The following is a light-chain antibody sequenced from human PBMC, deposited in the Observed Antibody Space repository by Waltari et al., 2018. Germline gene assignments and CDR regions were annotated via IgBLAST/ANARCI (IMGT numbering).Light chain of an antibody. CDR1: SSNIGNNA. Sequence: QSVLTQPPSVSEAPRQRVTISCSGNSSNIGNNAVNWYQQLPGKAPKLLFYSDDLLASVVSDRFSGSRSGTSASLAIRGLQSEDEADYYCSAWDESLNGVVFGGGTKLTVL. CDR2: SDD. J-gene: IGLJ2*01. V-gene: IGLV1-36*01. CDR3: SAWDESLNGVV.